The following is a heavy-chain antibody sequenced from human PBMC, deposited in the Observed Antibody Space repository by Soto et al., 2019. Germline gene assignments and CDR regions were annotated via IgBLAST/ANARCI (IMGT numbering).Heavy chain of an antibody. D-gene: IGHD6-6*01. CDR3: ARHWPYSSSLCWFDP. CDR1: GGSISSYY. CDR2: IYYSGST. V-gene: IGHV4-59*08. Sequence: SETLSLTCTVSGGSISSYYWSWIRQPPGKGLEWIGYIYYSGSTNYNPSLKSRVTISVDTSKNQFSLKLSSVTAADTAVYYCARHWPYSSSLCWFDPWGQGILVTVSS. J-gene: IGHJ5*02.